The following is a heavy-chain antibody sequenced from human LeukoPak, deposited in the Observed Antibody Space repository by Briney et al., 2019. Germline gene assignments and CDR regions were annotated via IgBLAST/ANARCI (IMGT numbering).Heavy chain of an antibody. D-gene: IGHD2-21*02. CDR3: ARGSLAGAYCGGDCFPLFDY. CDR2: IYYSGST. Sequence: SETLSLACTVSGGSISSSSYYWSWIRQHPGKGLEWIGYIYYSGSTYYSPSLKSRVTISRDTSKNQFSLKLSSVTAADTAVYYCARGSLAGAYCGGDCFPLFDYWGQGTLVTVSS. J-gene: IGHJ4*02. CDR1: GGSISSSSYY. V-gene: IGHV4-31*03.